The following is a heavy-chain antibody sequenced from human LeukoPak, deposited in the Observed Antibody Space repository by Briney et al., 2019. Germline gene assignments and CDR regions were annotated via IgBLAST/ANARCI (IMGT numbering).Heavy chain of an antibody. D-gene: IGHD3-10*01. CDR3: ATHANYGSGSYH. CDR1: GDSLSSSY. Sequence: SETLSLTCTVSGDSLSSSYWSWVRQPAGKGLEWIGRIYTSGYTNYNPSLKSRVTMSVDTSKNQFSLKLSSVTAADTAVYYCATHANYGSGSYHWGQGTLVTVSS. J-gene: IGHJ5*02. V-gene: IGHV4-4*07. CDR2: IYTSGYT.